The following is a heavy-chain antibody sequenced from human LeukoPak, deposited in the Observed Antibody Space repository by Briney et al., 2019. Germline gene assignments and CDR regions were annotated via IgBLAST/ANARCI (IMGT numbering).Heavy chain of an antibody. Sequence: SVKVSCKASGGTFSSYAISWVRQAPGQGLEWMGRIIPIFGIANYAQKFQGRVTITADKSTSTAYMELSSLRSEDTAVYYCAREYTMVRENYYYGIDVWGQGTTVNVSS. V-gene: IGHV1-69*04. CDR3: AREYTMVRENYYYGIDV. D-gene: IGHD3-10*01. CDR1: GGTFSSYA. CDR2: IIPIFGIA. J-gene: IGHJ6*02.